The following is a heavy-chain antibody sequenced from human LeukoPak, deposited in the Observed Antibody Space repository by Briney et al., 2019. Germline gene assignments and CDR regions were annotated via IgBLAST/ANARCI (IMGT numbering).Heavy chain of an antibody. CDR1: GGSISSGGYS. Sequence: SETLSLTCAVSGGSISSGGYSWSWIRQPPGKGLEWIGYIYHSGSTYYNPSLKSRVTISVDRSKNQFSLKLSSVTAADTAVYYCARAVLGDRDWFDPWGQGTLVTVSS. CDR3: ARAVLGDRDWFDP. D-gene: IGHD2/OR15-2a*01. J-gene: IGHJ5*02. V-gene: IGHV4-30-2*01. CDR2: IYHSGST.